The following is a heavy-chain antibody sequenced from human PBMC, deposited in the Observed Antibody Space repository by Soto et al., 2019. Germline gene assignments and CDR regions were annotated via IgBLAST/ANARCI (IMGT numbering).Heavy chain of an antibody. V-gene: IGHV1-18*01. CDR3: ARGGNPIDY. D-gene: IGHD3-16*01. CDR1: GYTFTNFG. CDR2: ISAYNGNT. J-gene: IGHJ4*02. Sequence: ASVKVSSNASGYTFTNFGISWGRQAPGQGFEWMGWISAYNGNTNSAQNFQGSATMTTDTSTSTAYMELRSLRSDDTSVYYCARGGNPIDYWGQGTLVTVSS.